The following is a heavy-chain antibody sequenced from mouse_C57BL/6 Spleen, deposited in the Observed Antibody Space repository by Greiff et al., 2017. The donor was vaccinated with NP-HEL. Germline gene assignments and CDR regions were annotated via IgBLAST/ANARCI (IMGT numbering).Heavy chain of an antibody. J-gene: IGHJ2*01. CDR1: GFTFSSYA. D-gene: IGHD1-1*01. V-gene: IGHV5-4*03. CDR2: ISDGGSYT. CDR3: ARVLFITAVVATGYFDY. Sequence: DVMLVESGGGLVKPGGSLKLSCAASGFTFSSYAMSWVRQTPEKRLEWVATISDGGSYTYYPDNVKGRFTISRDNAKNNLYLQMSHLKSEDTAMYYCARVLFITAVVATGYFDYWGQGTTLTVSS.